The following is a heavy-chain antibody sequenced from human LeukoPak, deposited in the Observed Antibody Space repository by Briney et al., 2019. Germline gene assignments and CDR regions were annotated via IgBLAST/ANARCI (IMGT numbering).Heavy chain of an antibody. D-gene: IGHD3-22*01. CDR1: GFTFSSYA. CDR3: ARDHYDSSGSN. J-gene: IGHJ4*02. CDR2: IKQDGSKK. V-gene: IGHV3-7*01. Sequence: GGSLRLSCAASGFTFSSYAMSWVRQGPGKGLEWVANIKQDGSKKYYVDSVKGRFTISRDNAKNSLYLQMNSLRAEDTAVYYCARDHYDSSGSNWGQGTLVTVSS.